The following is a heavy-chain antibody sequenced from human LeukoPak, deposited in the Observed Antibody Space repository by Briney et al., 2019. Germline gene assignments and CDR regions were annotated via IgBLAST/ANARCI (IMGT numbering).Heavy chain of an antibody. Sequence: ASVKVSCKASGYTFTGYYMHWVRQAPGQGLEWMGWINPNSGGTNYAQKFQGRVTMTRDTSISTAYMEPSRLRSDDTAVYYCARSGGVVRGVITSWGQGTLVTVSS. V-gene: IGHV1-2*02. J-gene: IGHJ4*02. CDR2: INPNSGGT. D-gene: IGHD3-10*01. CDR3: ARSGGVVRGVITS. CDR1: GYTFTGYY.